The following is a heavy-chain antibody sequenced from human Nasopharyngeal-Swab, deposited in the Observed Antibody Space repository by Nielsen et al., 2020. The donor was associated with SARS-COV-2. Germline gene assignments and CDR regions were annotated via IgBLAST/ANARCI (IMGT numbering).Heavy chain of an antibody. Sequence: GGSLRLSCAASGFTFSSYWMNWVRQAPGKGLEWVSSISSSSSYIYYADSVKGRFTISRDNAKNSLYLQMNSLRAEDTAVYYCASWGIAARPDPWGQGTLVTVSS. CDR2: ISSSSSYI. CDR3: ASWGIAARPDP. J-gene: IGHJ5*02. CDR1: GFTFSSYW. V-gene: IGHV3-21*01. D-gene: IGHD6-6*01.